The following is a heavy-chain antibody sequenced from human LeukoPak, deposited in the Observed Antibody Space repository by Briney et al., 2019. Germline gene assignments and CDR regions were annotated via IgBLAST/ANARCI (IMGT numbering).Heavy chain of an antibody. CDR1: GFTVSSNY. CDR2: IYSGGST. Sequence: GGSLRLSCAASGFTVSSNYMSWVRQAPGKGLEWVSVIYSGGSTYYADSVKGRFTISRDNSKNTLYLQMNSLRAEDTAVYYCAKEGYSSGWSFDYWGQGTLVTVSS. V-gene: IGHV3-53*01. J-gene: IGHJ4*02. CDR3: AKEGYSSGWSFDY. D-gene: IGHD6-19*01.